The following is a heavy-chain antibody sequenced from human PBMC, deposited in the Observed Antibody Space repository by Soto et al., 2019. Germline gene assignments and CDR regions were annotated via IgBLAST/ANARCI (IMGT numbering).Heavy chain of an antibody. CDR2: ISRSGSTI. D-gene: IGHD2-8*01. CDR3: ARTFCTNGVCYSHFDF. V-gene: IGHV3-48*03. Sequence: AGSLRLSCAASGFTFSSYEMNWVRQAPGKGLEWVSCISRSGSTIYYADSVKGRFTISRDNAKNSLYLQMNSLRAEDTAIYYCARTFCTNGVCYSHFDFWGQGALVTVSS. CDR1: GFTFSSYE. J-gene: IGHJ4*02.